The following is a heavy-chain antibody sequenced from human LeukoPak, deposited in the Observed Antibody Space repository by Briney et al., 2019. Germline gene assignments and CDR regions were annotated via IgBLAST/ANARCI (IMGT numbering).Heavy chain of an antibody. V-gene: IGHV3-74*01. J-gene: IGHJ4*02. Sequence: GGSLRLSCAASGFAFSSYWMHWVRRAPGKGLVWVSRINSDGSSTSYADSVKGRFTTPRDNAKNTLYLQMNSLRAEDTAVYYCARAATRLDYWGQGTLVTVSS. CDR3: ARAATRLDY. CDR1: GFAFSSYW. CDR2: INSDGSST. D-gene: IGHD1-26*01.